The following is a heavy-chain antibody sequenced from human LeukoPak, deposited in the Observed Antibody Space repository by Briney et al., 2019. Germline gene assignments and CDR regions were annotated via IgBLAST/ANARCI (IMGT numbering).Heavy chain of an antibody. D-gene: IGHD6-19*01. J-gene: IGHJ4*02. Sequence: GGSLRLSCAASGFTFSSYGMSWVRQAPGKGLEWVSDIRGGGGSKYYVDSVKGRFTISRDNSKNTLYLQMNSLRVDDTGVYYWARDQRGVPGIRDFDYWGQGTRVTVSS. CDR1: GFTFSSYG. CDR2: IRGGGGSK. CDR3: ARDQRGVPGIRDFDY. V-gene: IGHV3-23*01.